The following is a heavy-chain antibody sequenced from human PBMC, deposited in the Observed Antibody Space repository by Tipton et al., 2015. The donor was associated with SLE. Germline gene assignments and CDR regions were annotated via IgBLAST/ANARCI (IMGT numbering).Heavy chain of an antibody. Sequence: TLSLTCTVSSGSVSSGAYYWSWIRQHPGKGLEWIGYVFSSGTTYYNPSLKGRLSLSLDTSQNQLSLKLSSVTSADTAVYYCARYFYDSSGVCLFDFWGQGTLATVSS. CDR3: ARYFYDSSGVCLFDF. V-gene: IGHV4-31*03. CDR1: SGSVSSGAYY. D-gene: IGHD3-22*01. CDR2: VFSSGTT. J-gene: IGHJ4*02.